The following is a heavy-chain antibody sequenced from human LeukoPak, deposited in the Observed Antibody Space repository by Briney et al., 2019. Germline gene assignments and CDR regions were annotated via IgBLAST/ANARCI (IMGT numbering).Heavy chain of an antibody. CDR1: GYTFTSYG. D-gene: IGHD5-24*01. CDR2: ISAYNGNT. Sequence: GASVKASCKASGYTFTSYGISWVRQAPGQGLEWMGWISAYNGNTNYAQKLQGRVTMTTDTSTSTAYMELRSLRSDDTAVYYCARTRDGYKEYYFDYWGQGTLVTVSS. V-gene: IGHV1-18*01. J-gene: IGHJ4*02. CDR3: ARTRDGYKEYYFDY.